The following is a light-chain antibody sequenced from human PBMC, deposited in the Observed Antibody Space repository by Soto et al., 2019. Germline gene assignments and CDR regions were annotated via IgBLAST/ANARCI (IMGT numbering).Light chain of an antibody. CDR1: QSISSY. J-gene: IGKJ4*01. V-gene: IGKV1-39*01. CDR2: AAS. CDR3: QQSYSTLLT. Sequence: DIQMTQSPSSLSASVGDRVTITCRASQSISSYLNWHQQKPGKAPQLLIYAASSLQSGVPSRFRGSGSGTDFTLTISSLQPEDCATYYCQQSYSTLLTFGGGTKVEIK.